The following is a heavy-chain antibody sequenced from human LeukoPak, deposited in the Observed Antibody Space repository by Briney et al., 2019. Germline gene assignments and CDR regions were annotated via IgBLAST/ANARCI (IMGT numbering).Heavy chain of an antibody. J-gene: IGHJ6*04. V-gene: IGHV4-59*01. D-gene: IGHD2-15*01. CDR3: ARTPPYCSGGSCYPVIYYYGMDV. CDR1: AGSISSYY. CDR2: IYYCGRT. Sequence: SETLSLTCILSAGSISSYYWSWIRHPPGRGLEWVGYIYYCGRTNYNRSLKARVTISVDTSKNQFSLKLSTVTAADTAVYYCARTPPYCSGGSCYPVIYYYGMDVWGKGTTVTVSS.